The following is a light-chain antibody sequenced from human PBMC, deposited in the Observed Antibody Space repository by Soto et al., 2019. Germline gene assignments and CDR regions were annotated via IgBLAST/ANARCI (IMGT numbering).Light chain of an antibody. V-gene: IGLV1-44*01. CDR2: NNN. Sequence: QSVLTQPPSASGTPGQRVTISCSGSSSNIGSNSVNWYQQLPGTAPKHLIYNNNHRPSGVTDRFSGSKSGTSASLAISGLQSEDEADYYCAAWDDSLNGHVVFGGGTKLTVL. CDR1: SSNIGSNS. CDR3: AAWDDSLNGHVV. J-gene: IGLJ2*01.